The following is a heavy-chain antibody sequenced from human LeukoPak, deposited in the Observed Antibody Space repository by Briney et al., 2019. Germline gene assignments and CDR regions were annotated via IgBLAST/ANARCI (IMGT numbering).Heavy chain of an antibody. CDR3: ARRYRWANWYFDL. D-gene: IGHD2-2*02. Sequence: GGSLRLSRAASGFTFSNYWMHWVRQAPGKGLVWVSRMNSDGSSTNYGEFVKGRFAISRDNAKNTLYLQMNSLGPEDTAVYHCARRYRWANWYFDLWGRGTLVTVSS. J-gene: IGHJ2*01. CDR2: MNSDGSST. V-gene: IGHV3-74*01. CDR1: GFTFSNYW.